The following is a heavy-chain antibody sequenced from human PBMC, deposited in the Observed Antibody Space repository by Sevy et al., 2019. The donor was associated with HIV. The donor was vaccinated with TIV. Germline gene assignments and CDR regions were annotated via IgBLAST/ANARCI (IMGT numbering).Heavy chain of an antibody. Sequence: SETLSLTCSVSGGSISSSSYFWGWIRQTPGKGLEWFGSISYTWNTYYKPSLQSRVTISVDTSKNQFSLQLRSVTAADTAVYYCARKRWELVRRVDSWGQGTLVTVSS. V-gene: IGHV4-39*01. D-gene: IGHD1-26*01. J-gene: IGHJ5*01. CDR3: ARKRWELVRRVDS. CDR1: GGSISSSSYF. CDR2: ISYTWNT.